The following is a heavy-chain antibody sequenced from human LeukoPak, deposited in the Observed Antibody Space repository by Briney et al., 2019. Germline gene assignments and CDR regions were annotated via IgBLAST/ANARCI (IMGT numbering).Heavy chain of an antibody. Sequence: GGSLRLSCAASGFRFDDYGMSWVRQAPGKGLEWVSVINWNGDSTGYADSVQGRFTISRDNSKNTLYLQMNSLRAEDTAVYYCARVSSLYAFDIWGQGTMVTVSS. V-gene: IGHV3-20*04. CDR3: ARVSSLYAFDI. CDR1: GFRFDDYG. CDR2: INWNGDST. D-gene: IGHD6-6*01. J-gene: IGHJ3*02.